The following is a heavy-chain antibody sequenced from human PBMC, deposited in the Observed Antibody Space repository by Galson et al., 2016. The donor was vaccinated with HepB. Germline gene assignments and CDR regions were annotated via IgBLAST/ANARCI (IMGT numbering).Heavy chain of an antibody. CDR1: GFTFSSYG. CDR3: AKAGYHGADAYYYYFDY. D-gene: IGHD3-16*01. CDR2: TAYDGSNK. V-gene: IGHV3-30*18. Sequence: SLRLSCAASGFTFSSYGMHWVRQAPGKGLEWVADTAYDGSNKYYADSVKGRFTISRDNSKNTLYLQMNSLRPEDTAVYFCAKAGYHGADAYYYYFDYWGQGTLVTVSS. J-gene: IGHJ4*02.